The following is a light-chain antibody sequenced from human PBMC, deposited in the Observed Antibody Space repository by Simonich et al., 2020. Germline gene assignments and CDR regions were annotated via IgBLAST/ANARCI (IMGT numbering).Light chain of an antibody. CDR3: QQYYSTPYT. J-gene: IGKJ2*01. V-gene: IGKV4-1*01. Sequence: DIVMTQSPDSLAVSLGERATINCKSSQSVLYSSNHKNYLAWYQQKPGQPPKLLIYWAPTRESGVPDRFSGSGSGTDFTLTISSLQAEDVAVYYCQQYYSTPYTFGQGTKLEIK. CDR2: WAP. CDR1: QSVLYSSNHKNY.